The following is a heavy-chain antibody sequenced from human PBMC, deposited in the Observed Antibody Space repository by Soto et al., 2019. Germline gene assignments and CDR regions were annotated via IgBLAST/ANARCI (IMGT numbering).Heavy chain of an antibody. CDR3: VTTSYKLPSSVLWLDP. J-gene: IGHJ5*02. V-gene: IGHV4-34*01. D-gene: IGHD3-10*01. CDR1: GGFLSESY. CDR2: INHVGGT. Sequence: SETLSLTCAVYGGFLSESYWTWIRQPPGKGLEWIGEINHVGGTNYNPSLKSRVTMSVDTSQNQFSLRLISVTAADTAMYFCVTTSYKLPSSVLWLDPWGQGTPVTVYS.